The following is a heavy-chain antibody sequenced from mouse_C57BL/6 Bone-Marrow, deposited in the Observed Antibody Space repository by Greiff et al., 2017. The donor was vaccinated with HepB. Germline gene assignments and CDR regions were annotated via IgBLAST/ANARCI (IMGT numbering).Heavy chain of an antibody. CDR2: IHPNSGST. CDR1: GYTFTSYW. Sequence: QVQLKQPGAELVKPGASVKLSCKASGYTFTSYWMHWVKQRPGQGLEWIGMIHPNSGSTNYNEKFKSKATLTVDKSSSTAYMQLSSLTSEDSAVYYCARQIYYGYNYAMDYWGQGTSVTVSS. D-gene: IGHD2-2*01. CDR3: ARQIYYGYNYAMDY. J-gene: IGHJ4*01. V-gene: IGHV1-64*01.